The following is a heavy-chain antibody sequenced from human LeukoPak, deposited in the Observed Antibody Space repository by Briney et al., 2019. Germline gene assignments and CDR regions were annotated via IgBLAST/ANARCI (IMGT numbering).Heavy chain of an antibody. Sequence: SETLSLTCAVYGGSFSDYYWSWIRQPPGKGLEWIGSLFHSGSTYYNPSLKSRVTISVDTSKNQFSLKLSSVTAADTAVYYCAREEWNYSDTSGYSGGYFDHWGLGSQVTVSS. CDR2: LFHSGST. V-gene: IGHV4-34*12. CDR3: AREEWNYSDTSGYSGGYFDH. J-gene: IGHJ4*02. CDR1: GGSFSDYY. D-gene: IGHD3-22*01.